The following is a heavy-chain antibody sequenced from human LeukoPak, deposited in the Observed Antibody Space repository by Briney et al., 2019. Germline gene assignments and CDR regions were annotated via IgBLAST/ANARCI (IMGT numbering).Heavy chain of an antibody. J-gene: IGHJ3*02. CDR1: GGSLSNYY. CDR3: ARGYCTNGVCYQPKDGHDAFDI. CDR2: MYYRGRS. D-gene: IGHD2-8*01. V-gene: IGHV4-59*12. Sequence: SETLSLTCTVSGGSLSNYYWSWIRQPPGKGLEWIGYMYYRGRSNYNPSLKSRVTISVDKSRNQFSLNLSSVTAADTAVYYCARGYCTNGVCYQPKDGHDAFDIWGQGTMVTVSS.